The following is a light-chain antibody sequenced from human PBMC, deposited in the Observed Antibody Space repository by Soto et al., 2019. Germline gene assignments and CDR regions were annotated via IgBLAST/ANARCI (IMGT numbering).Light chain of an antibody. CDR1: QSVGSN. CDR2: GAS. J-gene: IGKJ4*01. Sequence: EILLTQSPATLSMSPGERATLSCRASQSVGSNLAWYQQQPGQAPRLLVYGASTRATEIPARFSCSGSGTELTHTISSLQSEDFAVYYCQQYNDWPLTFGGGTKVEIK. CDR3: QQYNDWPLT. V-gene: IGKV3-15*01.